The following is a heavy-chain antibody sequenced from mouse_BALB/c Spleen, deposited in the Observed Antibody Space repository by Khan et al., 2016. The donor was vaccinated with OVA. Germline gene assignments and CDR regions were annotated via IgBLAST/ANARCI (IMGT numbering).Heavy chain of an antibody. Sequence: QVQLKQSGPGLVQPSQSLSITCTVSGFSLTSYGVHWVRQPPGKGLEWLGVIRSYGSTDYNAAFISRLSISKDNSKSQVFFKMNSLQADDTAIYYCARFYDYEGYFDVWGAGTTVTVSS. D-gene: IGHD2-4*01. J-gene: IGHJ1*01. CDR1: GFSLTSYG. CDR3: ARFYDYEGYFDV. CDR2: IRSYGST. V-gene: IGHV2-4*02.